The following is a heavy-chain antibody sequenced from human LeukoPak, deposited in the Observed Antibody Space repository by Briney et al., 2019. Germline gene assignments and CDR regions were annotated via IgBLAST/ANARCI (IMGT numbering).Heavy chain of an antibody. Sequence: GSLRLSCTASGFTFSGAWMTWVRQPPGKGLEWIGEINHSGSTKYNPSLKSRVTISVDTSKNQFSLKLSSVTAADTAVYYCAYSTVVTRGYYWGQGTLVTVSS. V-gene: IGHV4-34*08. CDR1: GFTFSGAW. CDR2: INHSGST. CDR3: AYSTVVTRGYY. J-gene: IGHJ4*02. D-gene: IGHD4-23*01.